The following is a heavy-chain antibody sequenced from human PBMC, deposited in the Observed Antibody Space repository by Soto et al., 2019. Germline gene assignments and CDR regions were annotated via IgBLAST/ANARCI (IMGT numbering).Heavy chain of an antibody. V-gene: IGHV3-30*04. D-gene: IGHD2-15*01. CDR1: GFTFSSYA. J-gene: IGHJ6*02. CDR2: ISYDGSEQ. CDR3: ARKMPLEVEATIHFYSALDD. Sequence: GGSLRLSCAASGFTFSSYAMHWVRQAPGKGLEWVAVISYDGSEQYYLDSVKGRFTISRDNAKNSVYLQMNSLRVGDTAVYYCARKMPLEVEATIHFYSALDDWGQGTTVTVSS.